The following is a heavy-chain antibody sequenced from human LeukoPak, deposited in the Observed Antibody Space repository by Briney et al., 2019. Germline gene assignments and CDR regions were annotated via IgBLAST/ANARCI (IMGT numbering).Heavy chain of an antibody. CDR3: AXXXXXXXXXXYFGDAFDI. J-gene: IGHJ3*02. Sequence: PSETLSLTCTVSGGSISSYYWSWIRQPPGKGLEWIGYIYYSGSTNYNPSLKSRVTISVDTSKNQFSLKLSSVTAADTAVYYCAXXXXXXXXXXYFGDAFDIWGQGTMVTVSS. D-gene: IGHD3-10*01. CDR1: GGSISSYY. CDR2: IYYSGST. V-gene: IGHV4-59*01.